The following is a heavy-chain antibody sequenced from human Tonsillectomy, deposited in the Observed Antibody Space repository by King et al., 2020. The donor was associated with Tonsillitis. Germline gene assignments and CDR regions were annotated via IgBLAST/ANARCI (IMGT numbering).Heavy chain of an antibody. Sequence: QLVQSGAEVKKPGASVKVSCKASGYTFTGYYMHWVRQAPGQGLEWMGWINPNSGGTNYAQMFQGRVTMTRDTSISTAYMELSRLRPDDTAVYYCARVGIVVVPAAIENWFDPWGQGTLVTVSS. CDR2: INPNSGGT. V-gene: IGHV1-2*02. D-gene: IGHD2-2*02. J-gene: IGHJ5*02. CDR3: ARVGIVVVPAAIENWFDP. CDR1: GYTFTGYY.